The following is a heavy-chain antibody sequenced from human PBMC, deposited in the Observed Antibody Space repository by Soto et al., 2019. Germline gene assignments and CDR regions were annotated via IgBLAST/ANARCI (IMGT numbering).Heavy chain of an antibody. Sequence: SETLSLTCAVYGGSFSGYYWSWIRQPPGKGLEWIGEINHSGSTNYNPSLKSRVTISVDTSKNQFSLKLSSVTAADTAVYYCASGYLMVRGVIDQPPMSPPSYYGMDVWGQGTTVTVSS. CDR2: INHSGST. V-gene: IGHV4-34*01. CDR1: GGSFSGYY. D-gene: IGHD3-10*01. CDR3: ASGYLMVRGVIDQPPMSPPSYYGMDV. J-gene: IGHJ6*02.